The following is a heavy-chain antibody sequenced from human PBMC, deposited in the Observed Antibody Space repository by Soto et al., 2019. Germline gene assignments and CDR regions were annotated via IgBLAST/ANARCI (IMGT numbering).Heavy chain of an antibody. CDR1: GGSISSGGYY. CDR3: ARREGLVWSLISY. Sequence: PSETLSLTCTVSGGSISSGGYYWSWIRQHPGKGLEWIGYIYYSGSTYYNPSLKSRVTISVDTSKNQFSLKLSSVTAADTAVYYCARREGLVWSLISYWGQGTLVTVSS. V-gene: IGHV4-31*03. J-gene: IGHJ4*02. D-gene: IGHD6-19*01. CDR2: IYYSGST.